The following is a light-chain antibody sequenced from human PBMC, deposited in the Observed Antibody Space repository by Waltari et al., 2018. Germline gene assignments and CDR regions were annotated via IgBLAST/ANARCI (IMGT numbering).Light chain of an antibody. CDR1: QPIATS. V-gene: IGKV1-39*01. CDR3: QQSYTTPT. J-gene: IGKJ1*01. Sequence: DIQMTQSPSSLSASVGARITITCRASQPIATSLNWYQQKPGHAPEVLIYGASILQIGVPSRFSGSGAGTDFTLTISSLQPEDFATYYCQQSYTTPTFGQGTKVEIK. CDR2: GAS.